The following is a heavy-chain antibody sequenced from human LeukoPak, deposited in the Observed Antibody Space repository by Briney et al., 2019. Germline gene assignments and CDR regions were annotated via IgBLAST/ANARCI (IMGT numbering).Heavy chain of an antibody. CDR1: GFTSSDHY. V-gene: IGHV3-72*01. CDR2: IRNKANSYTT. Sequence: GGCPRLSCAASGFTSSDHYMDWVRQAPGRGLEWVGRIRNKANSYTTEYAASVKGRFTISRDDSKNSLYLQMNSLKTEDTALYYCAISASDWGQRNL. CDR3: AISASD. J-gene: IGHJ4*02. D-gene: IGHD3-3*01.